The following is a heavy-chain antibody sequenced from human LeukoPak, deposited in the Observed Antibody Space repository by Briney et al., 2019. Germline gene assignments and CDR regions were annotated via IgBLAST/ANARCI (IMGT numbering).Heavy chain of an antibody. CDR2: INAGNGNT. CDR3: ARLPLAAAVGATNDY. J-gene: IGHJ4*02. CDR1: GYSFTSYW. V-gene: IGHV1-3*01. Sequence: GESLKISCKGSGYSFTSYWIGWVRQAPGQGLEWMGWINAGNGNTKYSQKFQGRVTITRDTSASTAYMELSSLRSEDTAVYYCARLPLAAAVGATNDYWGQGTLVTVSS. D-gene: IGHD6-13*01.